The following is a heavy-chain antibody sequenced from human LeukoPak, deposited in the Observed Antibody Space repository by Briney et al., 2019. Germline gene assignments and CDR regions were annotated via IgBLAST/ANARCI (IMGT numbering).Heavy chain of an antibody. Sequence: SETLSLTCTVSGGSNSSGGYYWSWIRQHPGKGLEWIGYIYYSGSTYYNPSLKSRVTISVDTSKNQFSLKLSSVTAADTAVYYCARAATEYDFWSGWYFDYWGQGTLVTVSS. D-gene: IGHD3-3*01. J-gene: IGHJ4*02. CDR1: GGSNSSGGYY. CDR3: ARAATEYDFWSGWYFDY. CDR2: IYYSGST. V-gene: IGHV4-31*03.